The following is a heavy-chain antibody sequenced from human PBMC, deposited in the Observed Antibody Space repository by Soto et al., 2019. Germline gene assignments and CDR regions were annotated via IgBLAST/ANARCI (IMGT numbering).Heavy chain of an antibody. V-gene: IGHV3-64*02. CDR1: GFTFSSYN. CDR2: ISRSGDRT. CDR3: ARARCSSGQRYYFDY. D-gene: IGHD2-15*01. J-gene: IGHJ4*02. Sequence: EVQLVESGEGLVQPGGSLRLSCAASGFTFSSYNIHWIRQAPGKGLEFVSAISRSGDRTYYADSVKGRFTITRDNSKNTVWLQMGSLRAEDMAVYYCARARCSSGQRYYFDYWGRGALVSVSS.